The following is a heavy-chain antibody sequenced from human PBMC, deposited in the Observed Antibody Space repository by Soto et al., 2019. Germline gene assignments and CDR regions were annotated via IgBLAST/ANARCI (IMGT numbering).Heavy chain of an antibody. Sequence: GSSVKVSCKASGGTFSSYAISWVRQAPGQGLEWMGGIIPIFGTANYAQKFQGRVTITADESTSTAYMELSSLRSEDTAVYYCARDATYSSSTSVYYYLGLGVWGQGTTVTASS. CDR2: IIPIFGTA. CDR1: GGTFSSYA. J-gene: IGHJ6*02. CDR3: ARDATYSSSTSVYYYLGLGV. D-gene: IGHD6-6*01. V-gene: IGHV1-69*13.